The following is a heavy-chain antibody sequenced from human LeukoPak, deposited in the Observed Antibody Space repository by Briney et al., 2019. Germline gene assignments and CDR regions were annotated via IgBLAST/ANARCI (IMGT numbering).Heavy chain of an antibody. J-gene: IGHJ4*02. D-gene: IGHD1-20*01. CDR3: ARGRLNGNVDF. V-gene: IGHV1-8*01. CDR2: MHPNSGDT. CDR1: GYTFTGYN. Sequence: ASVKVSCKTSGYTFTGYNINWVRQAAGQGFEWMGWMHPNSGDTGYAHNLQGRITITRDSSTATVFMELSSLRSEDTAMYYCARGRLNGNVDFWGQGTLVTVSS.